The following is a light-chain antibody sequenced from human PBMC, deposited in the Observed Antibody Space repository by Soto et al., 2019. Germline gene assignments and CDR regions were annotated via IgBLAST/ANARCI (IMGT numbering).Light chain of an antibody. CDR3: CSYADNNDYV. V-gene: IGLV2-8*01. CDR1: SSDVGAYNY. Sequence: SVLTQPPSASGSLGQSVTISCTGTSSDVGAYNYVSWYQQHPGKAPKLMIYEVTRRPSGVPDRFSGSKSGNTASLNVSGLQAEDEADYYCCSYADNNDYVFGTGTK. CDR2: EVT. J-gene: IGLJ1*01.